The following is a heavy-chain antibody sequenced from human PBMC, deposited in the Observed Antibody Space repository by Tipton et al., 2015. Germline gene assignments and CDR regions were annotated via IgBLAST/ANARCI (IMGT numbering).Heavy chain of an antibody. D-gene: IGHD6-19*01. CDR3: ARHVGRAVPGAGDY. CDR2: VYPRDSDT. CDR1: GYSFMNYW. V-gene: IGHV5-51*01. J-gene: IGHJ4*02. Sequence: VQLVQSGAEVKKPGESVKISCKASGYSFMNYWIGWVRQMPGRGLEWMGIVYPRDSDTNYGPSFQGQVTISADKSINTAYLHWSSLKASDTAIYYCARHVGRAVPGAGDYWGQGTLVTVSS.